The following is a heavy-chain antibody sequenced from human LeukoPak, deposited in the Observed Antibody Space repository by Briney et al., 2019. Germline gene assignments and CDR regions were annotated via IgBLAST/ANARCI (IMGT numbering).Heavy chain of an antibody. CDR2: IWYDGSNK. CDR1: GFIFSRYG. D-gene: IGHD3-22*01. Sequence: GGSLRLSCAASGFIFSRYGLHWVRQAPGKGLEWVAAIWYDGSNKYYADSVKGRFTISRDNSRNTLYLETNSLRAEDTAVYYCARDLYFHDSSGYYYGVDYWGQGTLVTVSS. J-gene: IGHJ4*02. V-gene: IGHV3-33*01. CDR3: ARDLYFHDSSGYYYGVDY.